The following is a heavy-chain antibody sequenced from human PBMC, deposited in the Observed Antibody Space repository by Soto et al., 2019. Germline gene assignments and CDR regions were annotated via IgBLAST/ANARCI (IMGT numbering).Heavy chain of an antibody. Sequence: QVQLVQSGAEVKKPGSSVKVSCKASGGTFSSYTISWVRQAPGQGLEWMGRIIPILGIANYAQKFQGRVTITADKSTSTAYMELSSLRSEDTAVYYCARERIQWELPPGDYWGQGTLVTVSS. CDR3: ARERIQWELPPGDY. V-gene: IGHV1-69*08. CDR2: IIPILGIA. J-gene: IGHJ4*02. D-gene: IGHD1-26*01. CDR1: GGTFSSYT.